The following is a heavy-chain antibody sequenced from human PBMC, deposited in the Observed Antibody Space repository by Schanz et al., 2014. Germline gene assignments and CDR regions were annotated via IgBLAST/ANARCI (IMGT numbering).Heavy chain of an antibody. Sequence: QVQLQESGPGLVKPSGTLSLTCAVSGGSISSSNWWSWVRQPPGKGLEWIGEIYHSGSTNYKPSPKSRVTIPADKSKTQFSLKLRSVTAADTAVYYCARRSVSPSGNSYGYVVAWFDPWGQGTLVTVSS. CDR2: IYHSGST. CDR1: GGSISSSNW. CDR3: ARRSVSPSGNSYGYVVAWFDP. D-gene: IGHD5-18*01. J-gene: IGHJ5*02. V-gene: IGHV4-4*02.